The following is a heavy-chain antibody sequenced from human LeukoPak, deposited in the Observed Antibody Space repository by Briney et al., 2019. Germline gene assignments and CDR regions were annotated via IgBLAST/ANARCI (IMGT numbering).Heavy chain of an antibody. CDR1: GFTFSSYG. CDR2: IRYDGSNK. CDR3: AKIYCSSTSCPWYFDL. J-gene: IGHJ2*01. Sequence: GGSLRLSCAASGFTFSSYGMHWVRQAPGKGLEWVAFIRYDGSNKYYADSVKGRFTISRDNSKNTLYLQMNSLRAEDTAVYYCAKIYCSSTSCPWYFDLWGRGTLVTVSS. V-gene: IGHV3-30*02. D-gene: IGHD2-2*01.